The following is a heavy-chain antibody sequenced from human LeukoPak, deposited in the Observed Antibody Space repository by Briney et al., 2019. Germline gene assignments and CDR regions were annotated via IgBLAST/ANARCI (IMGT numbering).Heavy chain of an antibody. J-gene: IGHJ4*02. CDR3: ARLQERDARDY. Sequence: GGSLRLSCAASGFTFSSYAMHWVRQAPGKGLEWVAVISYDGSNKYYTDSVRGRFTISRDNSKNTLDLQMDSLRTEDTAVYYCARLQERDARDYWGQGTLVTVSS. CDR2: ISYDGSNK. D-gene: IGHD4-11*01. CDR1: GFTFSSYA. V-gene: IGHV3-30-3*01.